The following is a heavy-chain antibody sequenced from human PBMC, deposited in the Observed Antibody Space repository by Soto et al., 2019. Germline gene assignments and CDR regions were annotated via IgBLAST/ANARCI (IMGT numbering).Heavy chain of an antibody. CDR2: IDTSGTT. D-gene: IGHD3-10*01. CDR3: ARGPRGYVYYHGMDV. CDR1: GGSISSYY. V-gene: IGHV4-4*07. J-gene: IGHJ6*02. Sequence: LSLTCTVSGGSISSYYCSWIRQSAGKGLEWIGRIDTSGTTNYNPSLKSRVTMSVDASKNQFSLNLSSVTAADTAVYYCARGPRGYVYYHGMDVWGQGTTVTVSS.